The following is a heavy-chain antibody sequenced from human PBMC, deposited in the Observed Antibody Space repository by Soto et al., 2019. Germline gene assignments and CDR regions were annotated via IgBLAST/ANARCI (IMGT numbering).Heavy chain of an antibody. CDR1: GGSISSYF. Sequence: PSETLSLTCSVSGGSISSYFRNWLQQPPGKGLEWIGYIYDDGTTDYNPSLKSRVTILLDMSKNQFSLKLSSVTAADTAVYYCVSSRSAIYGDALDVWGQGTMVTVSS. CDR3: VSSRSAIYGDALDV. CDR2: IYDDGTT. V-gene: IGHV4-59*03. J-gene: IGHJ3*01. D-gene: IGHD2-2*01.